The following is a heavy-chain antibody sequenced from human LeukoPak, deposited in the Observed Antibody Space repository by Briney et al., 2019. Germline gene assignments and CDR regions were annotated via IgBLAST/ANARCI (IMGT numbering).Heavy chain of an antibody. CDR2: IIPIFGTA. CDR1: GGTFSSYA. V-gene: IGHV1-69*06. Sequence: ASVKVSCKASGGTFSSYAISWVRQAPGQGLEWMGGIIPIFGTANYAQKFQGRVTITADKSTSTAYMELSSLRSEDTAVYYCARAESYYYDSSGYRGRGYHYYYYMDVWGKGTTVTISS. D-gene: IGHD3-22*01. J-gene: IGHJ6*03. CDR3: ARAESYYYDSSGYRGRGYHYYYYMDV.